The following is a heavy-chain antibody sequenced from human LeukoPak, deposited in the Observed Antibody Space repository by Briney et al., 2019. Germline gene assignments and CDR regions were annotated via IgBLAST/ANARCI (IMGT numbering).Heavy chain of an antibody. CDR1: GASISSNY. Sequence: PSETLSPTCTVSGASISSNYWGWIRQPAGKGLEWIGRMYTCGNTHYSPSLKSRVTMSVDTSKNQFSLNLTSVTAADTAVYYCANGANSGSYFEDWGQGTLVTVSS. CDR2: MYTCGNT. V-gene: IGHV4-4*07. J-gene: IGHJ4*02. D-gene: IGHD1-26*01. CDR3: ANGANSGSYFED.